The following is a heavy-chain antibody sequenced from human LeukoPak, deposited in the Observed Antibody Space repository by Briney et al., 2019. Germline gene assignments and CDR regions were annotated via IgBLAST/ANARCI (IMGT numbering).Heavy chain of an antibody. J-gene: IGHJ4*02. CDR3: AKGRITMVRGVPAFDY. CDR2: ISYSGST. Sequence: ASETLSLTCTVSGGSISNYYWSWIRQPPGKGLEWIGYISYSGSTNYNPSLRSRVAISEDTSRNQFSLRLNSVTAADTAVYYCAKGRITMVRGVPAFDYWGQGTLVTVSS. V-gene: IGHV4-59*08. D-gene: IGHD3-10*01. CDR1: GGSISNYY.